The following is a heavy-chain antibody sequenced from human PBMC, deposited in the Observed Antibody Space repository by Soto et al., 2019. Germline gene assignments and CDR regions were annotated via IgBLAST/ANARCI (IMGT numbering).Heavy chain of an antibody. D-gene: IGHD1-1*01. V-gene: IGHV1-69*19. CDR3: AAGGRTTFNECDY. Sequence: QAQLVQSGAEVKKPGSSVKVSCTASGGIFSRSATFTSFAITGLRQARGQGPECMGGVIGSVSTTKYAPRFQGRITLTADACANAACMERRSLSFDDTDMDYLAAGGRTTFNECDYWGQGTLVTVSS. CDR1: GGIFSRSATFTSFA. CDR2: VIGSVSTT. J-gene: IGHJ4*02.